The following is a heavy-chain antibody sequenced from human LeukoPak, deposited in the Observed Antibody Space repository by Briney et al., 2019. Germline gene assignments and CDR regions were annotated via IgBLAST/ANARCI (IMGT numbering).Heavy chain of an antibody. J-gene: IGHJ4*02. CDR1: GYTFSTYG. Sequence: ASVKVSCKASGYTFSTYGISWVRQAPGHGLEWLGWISAYSGNTYYAQNLQGRVTMTTDTSTSTAYMELRSLRSDDTALYYCAREVSIYSWNYLPDYWGQGTLVTVSS. CDR3: AREVSIYSWNYLPDY. D-gene: IGHD1-7*01. CDR2: ISAYSGNT. V-gene: IGHV1-18*01.